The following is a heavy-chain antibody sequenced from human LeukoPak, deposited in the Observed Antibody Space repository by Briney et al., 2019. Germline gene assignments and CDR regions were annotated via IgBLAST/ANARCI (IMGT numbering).Heavy chain of an antibody. CDR2: IYTSGST. V-gene: IGHV4-4*07. CDR3: AREDYDSSGYYTPAFDY. J-gene: IGHJ4*02. CDR1: GCSISSYY. D-gene: IGHD3-22*01. Sequence: SETLSLTCTVSGCSISSYYWSCIRQPPPKRLQWIGRIYTSGSTNYNPSLKSRVTMSVDTSKNQFSLKLSSVTAADTAVYYCAREDYDSSGYYTPAFDYWGQGTLVTVSS.